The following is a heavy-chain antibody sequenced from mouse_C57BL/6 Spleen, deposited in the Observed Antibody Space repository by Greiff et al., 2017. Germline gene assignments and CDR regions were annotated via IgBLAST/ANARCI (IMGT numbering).Heavy chain of an antibody. CDR2: IHPNSGST. V-gene: IGHV1-64*01. J-gene: IGHJ4*01. CDR1: GYTFTSYW. CDR3: AKVLYYGSSAYYAMDY. Sequence: QVQLQQPGAELVKPGASVKLSCKASGYTFTSYWMHWVKQRPGQGLEWIGMIHPNSGSTNYNEKFKSKATLTVDKSSSTAYMQLSSLTSEDSAVYYCAKVLYYGSSAYYAMDYWGQGTSVTVSS. D-gene: IGHD1-1*01.